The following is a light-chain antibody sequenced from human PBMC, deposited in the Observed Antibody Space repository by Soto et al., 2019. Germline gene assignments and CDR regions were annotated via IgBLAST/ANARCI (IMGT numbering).Light chain of an antibody. V-gene: IGKV3-11*01. Sequence: EIVLTQSPATLSLSPGERATLSCRASQSVSSYLAWYQQKPGQAPRLLIYDASNRATGIPARFSGSGSGTDFTLTISSLEPEDFAVYHCQQRRNWPLTFGQGTKVDIK. CDR2: DAS. CDR1: QSVSSY. J-gene: IGKJ1*01. CDR3: QQRRNWPLT.